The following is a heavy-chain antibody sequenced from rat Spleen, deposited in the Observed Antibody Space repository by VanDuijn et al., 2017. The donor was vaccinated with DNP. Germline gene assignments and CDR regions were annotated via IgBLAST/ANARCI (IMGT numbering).Heavy chain of an antibody. CDR1: GFTFSDYN. J-gene: IGHJ2*01. Sequence: EVQLVESGGGLVQPGRSMQLSCAASGFTFSDYNMAWVRQAPKKGLEWVATISYDGSSTYYRDSVKGRFTISRDNAKSTLYLQMDSLRSEDTATYYCARGASISYYFDYWGQGVMVTVSS. CDR2: ISYDGSST. D-gene: IGHD1-2*01. CDR3: ARGASISYYFDY. V-gene: IGHV5-7*01.